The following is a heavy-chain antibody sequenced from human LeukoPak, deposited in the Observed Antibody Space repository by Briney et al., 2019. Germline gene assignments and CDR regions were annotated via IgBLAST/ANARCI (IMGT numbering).Heavy chain of an antibody. D-gene: IGHD6-13*01. J-gene: IGHJ4*02. Sequence: QPGGSLRLSCAASGFTLNRYWMHWFRQPPGKGLVWVSRINGDGSSTGYADSVKGRLTISRDNAKNTLYLQMNNLRADDTGAYYCIRGSLTAGDYWGQGTLVTVSS. CDR3: IRGSLTAGDY. CDR1: GFTLNRYW. V-gene: IGHV3-74*01. CDR2: INGDGSST.